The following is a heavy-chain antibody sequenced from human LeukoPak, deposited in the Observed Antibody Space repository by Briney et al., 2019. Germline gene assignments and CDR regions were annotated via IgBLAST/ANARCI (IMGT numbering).Heavy chain of an antibody. Sequence: PGGSLRLSCAASGFTFSSYSMNWVRQAPGKGLEWVSAISGSGGSTYYADSVKGRFAISRDNSKNTLYLQMNSLRAEDTAVYYCAKDRARKATVTADYWGQGTLVTVSS. D-gene: IGHD4-17*01. CDR3: AKDRARKATVTADY. CDR2: ISGSGGST. CDR1: GFTFSSYS. J-gene: IGHJ4*02. V-gene: IGHV3-23*01.